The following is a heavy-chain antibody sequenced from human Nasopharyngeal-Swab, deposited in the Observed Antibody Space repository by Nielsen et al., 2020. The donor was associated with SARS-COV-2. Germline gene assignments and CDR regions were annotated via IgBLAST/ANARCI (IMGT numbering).Heavy chain of an antibody. CDR3: AREGFLEWFNYYGMDV. J-gene: IGHJ6*02. D-gene: IGHD3-3*01. Sequence: GESLKISCAASGFTFSDYYMSWIRQAPGKGLEWVSYISSSCSTIYYADSVKGRFTISRDNAKNSLYLQMNSLRAEDTAVYYCAREGFLEWFNYYGMDVWGQGTTVTVSS. V-gene: IGHV3-11*01. CDR1: GFTFSDYY. CDR2: ISSSCSTI.